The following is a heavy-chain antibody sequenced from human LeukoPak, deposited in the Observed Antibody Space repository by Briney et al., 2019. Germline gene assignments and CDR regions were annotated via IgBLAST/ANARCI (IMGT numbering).Heavy chain of an antibody. CDR1: GFTFSSYA. V-gene: IGHV3-64*01. D-gene: IGHD6-19*01. J-gene: IGHJ4*02. CDR3: ARTLGSGWLFDY. Sequence: GGSLRLSCAASGFTFSSYAMHWVRQAPGKGLEYVSAISSNGGSTYYANSVKGRFTISRDNSKNTLYLQMGSLRAEDMAVYYCARTLGSGWLFDYWGQGTLVTVSS. CDR2: ISSNGGST.